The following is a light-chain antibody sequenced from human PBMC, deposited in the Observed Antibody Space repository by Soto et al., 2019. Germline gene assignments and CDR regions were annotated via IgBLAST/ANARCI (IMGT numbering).Light chain of an antibody. CDR3: QQASSFPWT. CDR2: TAS. CDR1: QGIRNR. Sequence: DIQMTQSPSSVSASVGDRVTITCRASQGIRNRLDWYQQKPGEAPKLLIYTASTLQSGVPSRFSGSASGTDFTLTISSLQPEDFATYYCQQASSFPWTFGQGTKVEI. J-gene: IGKJ1*01. V-gene: IGKV1-12*01.